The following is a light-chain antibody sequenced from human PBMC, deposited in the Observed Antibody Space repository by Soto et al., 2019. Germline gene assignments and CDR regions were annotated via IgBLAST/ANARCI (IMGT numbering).Light chain of an antibody. J-gene: IGKJ1*01. CDR1: QSVSSY. CDR2: DAS. CDR3: QQRSNWPPWT. Sequence: EIVLTQSPGTLSLSPGERATLSCRASQSVSSYLAWYQQKPGQAPRLLIYDASNRATGIPARFSGSGSGTDFTLTISSLEPEDFAVYYCQQRSNWPPWTFGHGTKVDI. V-gene: IGKV3-11*01.